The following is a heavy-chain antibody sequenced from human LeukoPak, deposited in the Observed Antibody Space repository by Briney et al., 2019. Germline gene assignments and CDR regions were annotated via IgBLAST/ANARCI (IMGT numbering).Heavy chain of an antibody. CDR3: ARDRGNDYNSYFFDY. V-gene: IGHV3-7*01. J-gene: IGHJ4*02. Sequence: GGSLRLSCAASRFTFSTYWMSWVRQAPGKGLEWVANIKQDGREKYYVDSVKGRFTISRDNAKNSLYLQMNSLRAEDTAVYYCARDRGNDYNSYFFDYWGQGILVAVSS. CDR2: IKQDGREK. D-gene: IGHD5-24*01. CDR1: RFTFSTYW.